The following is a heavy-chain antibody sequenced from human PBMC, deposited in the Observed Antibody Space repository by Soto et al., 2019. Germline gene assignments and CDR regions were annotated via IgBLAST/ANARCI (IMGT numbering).Heavy chain of an antibody. V-gene: IGHV3-30-3*01. CDR1: GFTFSSYA. CDR3: ASEVEYSSSSRGYYYYYGMDV. Sequence: GGSLRFSCAASGFTFSSYAMHWVRQAPGKGLEWVAVISYDGSNKYYADSVKGRFTISRDNSKNTLYLQMNSLRAEDTAVYYCASEVEYSSSSRGYYYYYGMDVWGQGTTVTVSS. J-gene: IGHJ6*02. CDR2: ISYDGSNK. D-gene: IGHD6-6*01.